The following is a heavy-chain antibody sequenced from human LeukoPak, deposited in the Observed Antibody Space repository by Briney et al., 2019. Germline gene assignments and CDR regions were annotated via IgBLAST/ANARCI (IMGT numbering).Heavy chain of an antibody. V-gene: IGHV3-21*01. CDR2: ISSSSSYI. Sequence: GGFLRLSCAASGFTFSSYSMNWVRQAPGKGLEGVSSISSSSSYIYYADSVKGRFTISRDNAKNSLYLQMNSLRAEDTAVYYCAMILGGYAPGDYWGQGTLVTVSS. CDR1: GFTFSSYS. J-gene: IGHJ4*02. D-gene: IGHD5-12*01. CDR3: AMILGGYAPGDY.